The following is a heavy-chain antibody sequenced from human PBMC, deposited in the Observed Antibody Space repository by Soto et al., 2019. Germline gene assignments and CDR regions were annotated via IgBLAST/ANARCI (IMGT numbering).Heavy chain of an antibody. Sequence: PSETLSLTCTVSGGSISSYYWSWIRQPPGKGLEWIGYIYYSGSTNYNPSLKSRVTISVDTSKNQFSLKLSSVTAADTAVYYCARGGYNWNRIFDYWGQGTLVTVS. CDR3: ARGGYNWNRIFDY. CDR2: IYYSGST. D-gene: IGHD1-20*01. V-gene: IGHV4-59*01. J-gene: IGHJ4*02. CDR1: GGSISSYY.